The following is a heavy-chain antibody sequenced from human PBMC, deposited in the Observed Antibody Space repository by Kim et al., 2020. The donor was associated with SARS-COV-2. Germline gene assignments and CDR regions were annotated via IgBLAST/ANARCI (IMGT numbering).Heavy chain of an antibody. CDR1: GFTFSSYA. CDR2: ISGSGGST. CDR3: AKDGWGHYSPHGMDV. Sequence: GGSLRLSCAASGFTFSSYAMSWVRQAPGKGLEWVSAISGSGGSTYYADSVKGRFTISRDNSKNTLYLQMNSLRAEDTAVYYCAKDGWGHYSPHGMDVWGQGTTVTVSS. D-gene: IGHD2-21*01. J-gene: IGHJ6*02. V-gene: IGHV3-23*01.